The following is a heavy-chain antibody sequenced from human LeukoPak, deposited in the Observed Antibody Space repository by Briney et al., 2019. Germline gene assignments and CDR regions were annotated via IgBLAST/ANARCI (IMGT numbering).Heavy chain of an antibody. CDR1: GFTLSSYS. V-gene: IGHV3-21*04. Sequence: PGRSLRLSCAASGFTLSSYSMNWVRQAPGKGLEWVSSISSSSSYIYYADSVKGRFTISRDNAKNSLYLQMNSLRAEDTALYYCARNAAVSYYYDSSGYYGFSAFDIWGQGTMVTVSS. J-gene: IGHJ3*02. CDR3: ARNAAVSYYYDSSGYYGFSAFDI. CDR2: ISSSSSYI. D-gene: IGHD3-22*01.